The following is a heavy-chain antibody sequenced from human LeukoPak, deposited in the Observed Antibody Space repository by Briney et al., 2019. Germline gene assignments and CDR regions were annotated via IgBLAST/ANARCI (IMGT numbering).Heavy chain of an antibody. CDR3: ASLRREGTVVVRAHDAFDI. Sequence: PSETLSLTCAVSGYSISSGYYWGWIRQSPGKGLEWIGSIYHSGSTYYNPSLKSRVTISVDTSKNQFSLKLSSVTAADSAVYYCASLRREGTVVVRAHDAFDIWGQGTMVTVSS. V-gene: IGHV4-38-2*01. CDR2: IYHSGST. J-gene: IGHJ3*02. CDR1: GYSISSGYY. D-gene: IGHD3-22*01.